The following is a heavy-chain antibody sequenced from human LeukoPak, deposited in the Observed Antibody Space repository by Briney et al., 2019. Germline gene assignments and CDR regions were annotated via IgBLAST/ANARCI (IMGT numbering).Heavy chain of an antibody. CDR3: ARDLGYGALDP. CDR2: INPDGSQT. CDR1: GFTFSSYW. D-gene: IGHD4-17*01. J-gene: IGHJ5*02. Sequence: GESLRLSCAASGFTFSSYWMNWVRQAPGKGLEWVALINPDGSQTNYVDSVKGRLTISRDNAENSLYLQMNSLRAEDTAVYYCARDLGYGALDPWGQGTLVTVSS. V-gene: IGHV3-7*01.